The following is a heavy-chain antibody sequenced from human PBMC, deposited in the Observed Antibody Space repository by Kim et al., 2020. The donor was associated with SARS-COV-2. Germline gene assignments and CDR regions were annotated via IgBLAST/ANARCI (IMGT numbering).Heavy chain of an antibody. Sequence: GGSLRLSCAASGFTFSSYWMSWVRQAPGKGLEWVANIKQDGSEKYYVDSVKGRFTISRDNAKNSLYLQMNSLRAEDTAVYYCARRASSGYYDPDAFDIWGQGTMVTVSS. V-gene: IGHV3-7*01. CDR1: GFTFSSYW. J-gene: IGHJ3*02. CDR3: ARRASSGYYDPDAFDI. CDR2: IKQDGSEK. D-gene: IGHD3-22*01.